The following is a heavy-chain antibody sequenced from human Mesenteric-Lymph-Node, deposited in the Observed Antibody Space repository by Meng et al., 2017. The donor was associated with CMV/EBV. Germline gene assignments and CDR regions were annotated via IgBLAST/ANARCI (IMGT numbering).Heavy chain of an antibody. D-gene: IGHD3-10*01. V-gene: IGHV1-18*01. CDR2: ISAYNGNT. Sequence: ASVKVSCKASGYTFTSYGISWVRQAPGQGLEWMGWISAYNGNTNYAQKLQGRVTMTTDTSTSTAYMELRSLRSDDTAVYYCARDPRYGSGSTTTYYYYYGMDVWGQGTTVTRLL. CDR3: ARDPRYGSGSTTTYYYYYGMDV. CDR1: GYTFTSYG. J-gene: IGHJ6*02.